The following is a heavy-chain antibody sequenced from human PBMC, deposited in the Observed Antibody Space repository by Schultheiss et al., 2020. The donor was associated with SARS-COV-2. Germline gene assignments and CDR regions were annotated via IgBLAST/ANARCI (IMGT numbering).Heavy chain of an antibody. D-gene: IGHD3-3*01. CDR3: ARQRMGFTIFGVVIEDAFDI. Sequence: GGSLRLSCKGSGYSFTTYWIAWVRQMPGKGLEWMGIIYPGDSDTRYSPSFQGQVTISADKSISTAYLQWSSLKASDTAMYYCARQRMGFTIFGVVIEDAFDIWGQGTMVTVSS. J-gene: IGHJ3*02. CDR1: GYSFTTYW. CDR2: IYPGDSDT. V-gene: IGHV5-51*01.